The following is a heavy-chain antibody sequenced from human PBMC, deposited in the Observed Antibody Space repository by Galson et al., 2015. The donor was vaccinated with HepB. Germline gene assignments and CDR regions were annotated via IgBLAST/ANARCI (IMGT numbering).Heavy chain of an antibody. CDR3: ARDPAYDFWSGYPPSHFDF. Sequence: SLRLSCAASGFAFDTHAMSWVRQAPGRGLEWISGISGNGDSTFYADSVKGRFTVSRDNSNNMLYLQMNSLRAEDAAVYFCARDPAYDFWSGYPPSHFDFWGHGTLVTVSS. D-gene: IGHD3-3*01. V-gene: IGHV3-23*01. CDR2: ISGNGDST. J-gene: IGHJ4*01. CDR1: GFAFDTHA.